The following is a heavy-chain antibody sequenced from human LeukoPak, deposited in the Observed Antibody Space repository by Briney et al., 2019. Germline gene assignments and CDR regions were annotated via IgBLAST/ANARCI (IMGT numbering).Heavy chain of an antibody. CDR1: GGTFSSYA. CDR2: IFPILGIA. CDR3: ARSSLGTITAGPFDY. D-gene: IGHD5-12*01. J-gene: IGHJ4*02. Sequence: GASVKVSCKASGGTFSSYAISWVRQAPGQGLEWMGRIFPILGIANYAQKFQGRVSMTTDTSTTTAYMELRSLTSDDTALYYCARSSLGTITAGPFDYWGQGTLVTVSS. V-gene: IGHV1-69*04.